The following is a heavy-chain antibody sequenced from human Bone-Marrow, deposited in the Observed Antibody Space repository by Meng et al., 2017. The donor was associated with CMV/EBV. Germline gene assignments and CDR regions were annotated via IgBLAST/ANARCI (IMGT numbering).Heavy chain of an antibody. CDR2: INSDGSSR. V-gene: IGHV3-74*01. D-gene: IGHD3-22*01. CDR1: GFTFSSYW. J-gene: IGHJ4*02. Sequence: GESLKISCAASGFTFSSYWMHWVRQAPGEGLVWVSRINSDGSSRSYADSVKGRFTISRDNAKNTLFLQMNSLRAEDTAVFYCAREEFYYDSSGFYYYFDYWGQGTLVTVSS. CDR3: AREEFYYDSSGFYYYFDY.